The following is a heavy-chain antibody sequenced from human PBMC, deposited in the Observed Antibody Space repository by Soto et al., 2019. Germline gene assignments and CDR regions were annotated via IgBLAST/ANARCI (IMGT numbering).Heavy chain of an antibody. CDR1: GFTFSPYG. CDR3: ARDGGGAKDY. D-gene: IGHD3-16*01. V-gene: IGHV3-30-3*01. Sequence: QVQLVEFGGGVVQPGRSLRLSCAASGFTFSPYGMHWVRQAPGKGLEWVARISSDGGDKDYADSVKGRVTISRDNSKNTLSLQMNSLRVEDTAVYYCARDGGGAKDYWGQGTLVTVSS. CDR2: ISSDGGDK. J-gene: IGHJ4*02.